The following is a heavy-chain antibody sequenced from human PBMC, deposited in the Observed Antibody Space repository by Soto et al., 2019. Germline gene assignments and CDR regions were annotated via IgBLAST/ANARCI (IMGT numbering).Heavy chain of an antibody. CDR1: GGSISSYY. J-gene: IGHJ4*02. CDR3: ARKGYSSSPFDY. Sequence: NPSETLSLTCTVSGGSISSYYWSWIRQPPGKGLEWIGYIYYSGSTNYNPSLKSRVTISVDTSKNQFSLKLSSVTAADTAVYYCARKGYSSSPFDYWGQGTLVTVSS. D-gene: IGHD6-13*01. CDR2: IYYSGST. V-gene: IGHV4-59*01.